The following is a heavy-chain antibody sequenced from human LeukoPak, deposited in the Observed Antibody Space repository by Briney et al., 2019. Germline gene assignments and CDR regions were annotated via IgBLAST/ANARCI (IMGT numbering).Heavy chain of an antibody. CDR1: GYTFTSYG. D-gene: IGHD5-18*01. J-gene: IGHJ4*02. CDR3: ARDPMFRYSYGPSLDY. V-gene: IGHV1-18*01. Sequence: ASVKVSCKASGYTFTSYGISWVRQAPGQGLEWMGWISAYNGNTNYAQKLQGRATMTTDTSTSTAYMELRSLRSDDTAVYYCARDPMFRYSYGPSLDYWGQGTLVTVSS. CDR2: ISAYNGNT.